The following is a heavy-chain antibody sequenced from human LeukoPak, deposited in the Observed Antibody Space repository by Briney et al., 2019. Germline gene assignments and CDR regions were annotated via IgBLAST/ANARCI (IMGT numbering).Heavy chain of an antibody. J-gene: IGHJ4*02. Sequence: PRTLYGVSLGSSVDFWGWLRQTPEKGLEWIGSIYYSGSTYYNPPLKSRVTISEDTSKNQFSLKLSSVTAADTAVYFRARGVDSGYHDDWGQGTLMTASS. CDR1: GVSLGSSVDF. CDR3: ARGVDSGYHDD. V-gene: IGHV4-39*01. CDR2: IYYSGST. D-gene: IGHD3-22*01.